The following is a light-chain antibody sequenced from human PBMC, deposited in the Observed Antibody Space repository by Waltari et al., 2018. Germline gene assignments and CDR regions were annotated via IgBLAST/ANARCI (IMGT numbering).Light chain of an antibody. CDR2: SNN. V-gene: IGLV1-44*01. CDR3: ATWDDRLDGPL. J-gene: IGLJ3*02. CDR1: SSNIGRNT. Sequence: QSVLTQPPSASGTPGQRVTISCSGSSSNIGRNTVNWYQHLPGTAPKLLIYSNNQRPSGVPDRFSGSKSGTSASLAISGLQSKDEAEYYCATWDDRLDGPLFGGGTKLTVV.